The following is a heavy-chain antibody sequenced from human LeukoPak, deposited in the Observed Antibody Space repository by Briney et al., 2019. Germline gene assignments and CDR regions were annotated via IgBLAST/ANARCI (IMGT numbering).Heavy chain of an antibody. Sequence: YAMSWVRQAPGXGLEWVSAISGSGGSTYYADSVKGRFTISRDNSKNTLYLQMNSLRAEDTAVYYCAASTVTPTDYWGQGTLVTVSS. CDR1: YA. CDR2: ISGSGGST. J-gene: IGHJ4*02. V-gene: IGHV3-23*01. D-gene: IGHD4-17*01. CDR3: AASTVTPTDY.